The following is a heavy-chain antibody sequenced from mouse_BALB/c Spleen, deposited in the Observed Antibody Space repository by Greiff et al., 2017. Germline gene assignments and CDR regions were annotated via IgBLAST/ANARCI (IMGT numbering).Heavy chain of an antibody. J-gene: IGHJ1*01. CDR3: ARKGITTSYWYCDV. Sequence: QVQLQQSGAELVKPGASVKLSCKASGYTFTSYDINWVRQRPEQGLEWIGWIFPGEGSTKYNEKFKGKATLTTDKSSSTAYMQLSRLTSEDSAVYFCARKGITTSYWYCDVWGAGTTVTVSS. V-gene: IGHV1-85*01. D-gene: IGHD2-4*01. CDR2: IFPGEGST. CDR1: GYTFTSYD.